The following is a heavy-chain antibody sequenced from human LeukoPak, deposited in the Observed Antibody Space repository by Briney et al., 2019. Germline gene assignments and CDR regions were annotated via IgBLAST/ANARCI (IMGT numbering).Heavy chain of an antibody. J-gene: IGHJ4*02. CDR2: FCSIISYI. Sequence: GGALRLSCAARGVSFSAAAMHCVRQASGKGLGWVSSFCSIISYINYADSVKGRFTISRDNAKNSMYLQMNSLRAEDTAVYYCARDSSPRCYGDYDSESDYFDYWGQGTLVTVSS. V-gene: IGHV3-21*01. D-gene: IGHD4-17*01. CDR3: ARDSSPRCYGDYDSESDYFDY. CDR1: GVSFSAAA.